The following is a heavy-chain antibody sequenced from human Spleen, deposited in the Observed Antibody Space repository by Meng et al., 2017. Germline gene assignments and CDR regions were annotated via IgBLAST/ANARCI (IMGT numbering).Heavy chain of an antibody. CDR2: IKADGSER. CDR3: AKDKAVAGTGGGTSVWDY. D-gene: IGHD6-19*01. CDR1: GFTFSNYW. Sequence: GESLKISCAASGFTFSNYWMTWVRQAPGKGLEWVANIKADGSERFYVGSVKGRFTISRDNAMNSLYLQMNSLRAEDTALYYCAKDKAVAGTGGGTSVWDYWGQGTLVTVSS. J-gene: IGHJ4*02. V-gene: IGHV3-7*03.